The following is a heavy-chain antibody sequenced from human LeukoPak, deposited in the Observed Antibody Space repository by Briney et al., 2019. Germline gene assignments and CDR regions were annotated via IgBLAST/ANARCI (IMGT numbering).Heavy chain of an antibody. Sequence: SCKVSGYTLTELSMHWVRQAPGKGLEWVAVISYDGSNKYYADSVKGRFTISRDNSKNTLYLQMNSLRAEDTAVYYCARALRVYHAPFDYWGQGTLVTVSS. V-gene: IGHV3-30*04. J-gene: IGHJ4*02. D-gene: IGHD6-13*01. CDR1: GYTLTELS. CDR3: ARALRVYHAPFDY. CDR2: ISYDGSNK.